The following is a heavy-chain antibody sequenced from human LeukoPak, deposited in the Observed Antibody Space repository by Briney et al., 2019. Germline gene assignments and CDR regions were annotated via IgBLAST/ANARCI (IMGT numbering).Heavy chain of an antibody. D-gene: IGHD6-19*01. CDR1: GYTFTSYD. J-gene: IGHJ5*02. CDR3: AKGQWLVLGNWFDP. Sequence: ASVEGSCKASGYTFTSYDINWVRQATGQGLEWMGWMNPNSGNTGYAQKFQGRVTITRNTSISTAYMELSSLRAEDTAVYYCAKGQWLVLGNWFDPWGQGTLVTVSS. CDR2: MNPNSGNT. V-gene: IGHV1-8*03.